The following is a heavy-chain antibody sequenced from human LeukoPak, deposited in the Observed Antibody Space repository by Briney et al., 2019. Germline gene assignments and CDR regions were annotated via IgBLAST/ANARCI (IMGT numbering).Heavy chain of an antibody. V-gene: IGHV4-4*02. CDR3: ARGGGGFYSDHFDY. D-gene: IGHD4-17*01. CDR2: IYHSGST. CDR1: GGSISSSNW. J-gene: IGHJ4*02. Sequence: SGTLSLTCAVSGGSISSSNWWSWVRQPPGKGLEWIGEIYHSGSTNYNPSLKSRVTISVDKSKNQFSLKLSSVTAADTAVYYCARGGGGFYSDHFDYWGQGTLVTVSS.